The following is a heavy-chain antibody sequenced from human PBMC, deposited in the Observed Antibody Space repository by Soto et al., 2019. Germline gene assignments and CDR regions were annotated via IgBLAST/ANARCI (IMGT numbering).Heavy chain of an antibody. J-gene: IGHJ6*02. CDR1: GFTFSSYS. CDR3: ARDRAVPAASYYYYGMDV. CDR2: ISSSSSTI. Sequence: GSLRLSCAASGFTFSSYSMNWVRQAPGKGLEWVSYISSSSSTIYYADSVKGRFTISRDNVKNSLYLQMNSLRAEDTAVYYCARDRAVPAASYYYYGMDVWGQGTTVTVSS. D-gene: IGHD2-2*01. V-gene: IGHV3-48*01.